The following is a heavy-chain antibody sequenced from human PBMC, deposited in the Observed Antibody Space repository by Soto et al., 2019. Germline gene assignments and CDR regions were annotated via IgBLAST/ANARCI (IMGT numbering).Heavy chain of an antibody. J-gene: IGHJ4*02. Sequence: SQTLSLTCAISGDSVSSNSAAWNWIRQSPSRGLEWLGRTYYRSEWYNDYAVSVKSRITINPDTSKNQFSLQLNSVTPEDTAVYYCARASGYCSGGSCGRSYFDYWGQGTLVTVSS. CDR1: GDSVSSNSAA. CDR3: ARASGYCSGGSCGRSYFDY. CDR2: TYYRSEWYN. V-gene: IGHV6-1*01. D-gene: IGHD2-15*01.